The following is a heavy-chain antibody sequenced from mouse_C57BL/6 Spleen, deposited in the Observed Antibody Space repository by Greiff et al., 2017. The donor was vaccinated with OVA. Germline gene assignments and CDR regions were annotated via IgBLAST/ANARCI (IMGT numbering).Heavy chain of an antibody. Sequence: EVQLQQSGPELVKPGASVKISCTASGYTFTDYYMNWVKQSHGKSLEWIGDINPNTGGTSYNQKFKGKATLTVDKSSSTAYMELRSLTSEDSAVYYCARRGPHYYAMDYWGQGTSVTVSS. CDR2: INPNTGGT. CDR1: GYTFTDYY. J-gene: IGHJ4*01. CDR3: ARRGPHYYAMDY. V-gene: IGHV1-26*01.